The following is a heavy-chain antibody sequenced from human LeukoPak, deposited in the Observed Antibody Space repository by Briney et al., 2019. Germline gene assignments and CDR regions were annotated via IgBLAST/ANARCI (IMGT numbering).Heavy chain of an antibody. CDR3: ARFNLAVAHDY. J-gene: IGHJ4*02. CDR2: ISSSSSYI. CDR1: GFTFSSYS. Sequence: PGGSLRLFCAASGFTFSSYSMNWVRQAPGKGLEWVSSISSSSSYIYYADSVKGRFTIPRDNAKNSLYLQMNSLRAEDTAVYYCARFNLAVAHDYWGQGTLVTVSS. D-gene: IGHD6-19*01. V-gene: IGHV3-21*01.